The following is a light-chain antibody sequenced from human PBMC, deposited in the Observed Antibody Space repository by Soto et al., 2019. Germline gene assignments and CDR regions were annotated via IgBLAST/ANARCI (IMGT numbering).Light chain of an antibody. CDR3: MQPLQSWT. Sequence: IVMTHSPLSLPVTPGEPASISCRSSQSLLHSNGYNYLDWYLQKPEQSPQLLIYLGSNRASGVPDRFSGSGSGTDFTLKISRVEAEDVGVYYCMQPLQSWTFGQGTKV. CDR1: QSLLHSNGYNY. J-gene: IGKJ1*01. V-gene: IGKV2-28*01. CDR2: LGS.